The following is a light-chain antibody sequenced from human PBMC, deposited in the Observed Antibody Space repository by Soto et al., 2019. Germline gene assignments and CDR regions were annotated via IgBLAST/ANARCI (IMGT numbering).Light chain of an antibody. Sequence: EIVLTQSPGTLSLSPGERATLSCRASQSVRSNYLAWYQQKPGQAPRLLIYGASSRATGIPDRFSGTGSGTDLTLPISRLEPEVFAVYYCQQYGGSPYTFGQGTKLEIK. CDR3: QQYGGSPYT. V-gene: IGKV3-20*01. J-gene: IGKJ2*01. CDR2: GAS. CDR1: QSVRSNY.